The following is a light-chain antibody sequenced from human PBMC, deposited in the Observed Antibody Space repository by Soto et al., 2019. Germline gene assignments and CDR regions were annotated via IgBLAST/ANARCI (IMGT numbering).Light chain of an antibody. J-gene: IGKJ4*01. CDR3: QQYHTWPIT. Sequence: EFVLTQSPGTLSLSPGERATLSCRASQTVSSSSLTWCQQKPGQAPGLLIYGASTRATAIPARFSGSGSGTEFTLTISSLQSEDCAIYYCQQYHTWPITFGGGTKVDIK. CDR2: GAS. CDR1: QTVSSS. V-gene: IGKV3D-15*01.